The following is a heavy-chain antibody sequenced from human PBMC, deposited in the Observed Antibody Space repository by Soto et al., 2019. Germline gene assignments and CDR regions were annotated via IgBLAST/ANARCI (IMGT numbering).Heavy chain of an antibody. V-gene: IGHV4-39*01. CDR2: VHDGGST. D-gene: IGHD3-22*01. Sequence: QLQLQESGPGLVKPSETLSLTCSVSGGSIRSNIYYWGWIRQPPGKGLEWIATVHDGGSTYYNPSLKIRVTISADTSKNQFALRLNSVTAADTAVYYCARQHYYDSSGYYTWNWGQGTLVTVSS. J-gene: IGHJ4*02. CDR1: GGSIRSNIYY. CDR3: ARQHYYDSSGYYTWN.